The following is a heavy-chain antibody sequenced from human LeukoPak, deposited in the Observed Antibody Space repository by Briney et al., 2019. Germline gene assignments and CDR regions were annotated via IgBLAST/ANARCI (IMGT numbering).Heavy chain of an antibody. CDR2: SNPNSGGT. V-gene: IGHV1-2*02. CDR3: ASVYSSSWYSSAEYFQH. CDR1: GGTFSSYA. J-gene: IGHJ1*01. D-gene: IGHD6-13*01. Sequence: ASVKVSCKASGGTFSSYAISWVRQAPGQGLEWMGWSNPNSGGTNYAQKFQGRVTMTRDTSISTAYMELSRLRSDDTAVYYCASVYSSSWYSSAEYFQHWGQGTLVTVSS.